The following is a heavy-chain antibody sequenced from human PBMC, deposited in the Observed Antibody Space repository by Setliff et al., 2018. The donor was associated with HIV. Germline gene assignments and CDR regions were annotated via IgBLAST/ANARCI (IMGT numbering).Heavy chain of an antibody. CDR1: GGTFSSYA. J-gene: IGHJ4*02. CDR3: AREGNSGHGGQIEFDY. Sequence: GASVKVSCKASGGTFSSYAINWVRQAPGQGLQWMGGIIPILGIANYAQKFQGRVTITADKSTSTAYMELSSLRSDDTALYYCAREGNSGHGGQIEFDYWGQGTLVTVSS. D-gene: IGHD1-26*01. V-gene: IGHV1-69*10. CDR2: IIPILGIA.